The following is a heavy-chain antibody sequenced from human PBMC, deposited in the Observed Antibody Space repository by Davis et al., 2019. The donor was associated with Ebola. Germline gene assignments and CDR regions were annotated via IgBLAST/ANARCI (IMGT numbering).Heavy chain of an antibody. CDR2: IYSGGST. Sequence: GESLKISCAASGFTVSSNYMSWVRQAPGKGLEWVSVIYSGGSTYYADSVKGRFTISRDNSKNTLYLQMNSLRAEDTAVYYCARVTEDYYYGMDVWGQGTTVTVSS. CDR3: ARVTEDYYYGMDV. J-gene: IGHJ6*02. CDR1: GFTVSSNY. V-gene: IGHV3-53*01.